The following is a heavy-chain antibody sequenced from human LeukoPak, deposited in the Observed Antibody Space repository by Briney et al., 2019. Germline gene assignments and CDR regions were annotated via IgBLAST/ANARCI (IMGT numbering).Heavy chain of an antibody. CDR1: GYTFTSYD. D-gene: IGHD6-13*01. CDR2: MNPNSGNT. CDR3: ARGSSSSSYYYYYYMDV. Sequence: ASVKVSCKTSGYTFTSYDINWVRQATGQGLEWMGWMNPNSGNTGYAQKFQGRVTMTRNTSISTAYMELSSLRSEDTAVYYCARGSSSSSYYYYYYMDVWGQGTLVTVSS. V-gene: IGHV1-8*02. J-gene: IGHJ6*03.